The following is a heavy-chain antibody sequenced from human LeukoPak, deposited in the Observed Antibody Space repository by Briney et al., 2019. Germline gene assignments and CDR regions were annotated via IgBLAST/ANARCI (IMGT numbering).Heavy chain of an antibody. CDR1: GFSSSTYG. Sequence: GGSLRLSCAASGFSSSTYGMHWVRQAPGKGLEWVAVIWYDESNKYYADSVKGRFTISRDNSKNTLYLQMNSLRAEDTAVYYCARALLPYSSTYYFDYWGQGTLVTVSS. D-gene: IGHD6-13*01. V-gene: IGHV3-33*01. CDR2: IWYDESNK. J-gene: IGHJ4*02. CDR3: ARALLPYSSTYYFDY.